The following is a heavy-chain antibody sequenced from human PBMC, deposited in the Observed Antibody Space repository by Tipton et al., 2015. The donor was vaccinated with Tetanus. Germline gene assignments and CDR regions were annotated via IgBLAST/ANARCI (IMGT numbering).Heavy chain of an antibody. Sequence: SLRLSCAASGFTFSDYCMSWIRQAPGKGLEWVSYISSSGSTIYYADSVKGRFTISRDNAKNSLYLQMNSLRAEDTAVYYCASLSSGCSCYYSDYMDVWGKGTTVTVSS. D-gene: IGHD5-18*01. CDR1: GFTFSDYC. CDR2: ISSSGSTI. J-gene: IGHJ6*03. CDR3: ASLSSGCSCYYSDYMDV. V-gene: IGHV3-11*01.